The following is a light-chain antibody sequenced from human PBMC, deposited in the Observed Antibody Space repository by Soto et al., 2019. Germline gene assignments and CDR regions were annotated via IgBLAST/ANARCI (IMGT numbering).Light chain of an antibody. J-gene: IGKJ3*01. V-gene: IGKV3-20*01. CDR3: QQYSGXPFT. Sequence: EIVLTQSPGTLSLSPGESATLSCRASQIVSSTYLAWFQQKPGQAPRLLIYSASSRAAGIPDRFSGSGSGTDFTLTISRLXXXDFAVYYCQQYSGXPFTFGPGTKVDFK. CDR1: QIVSSTY. CDR2: SAS.